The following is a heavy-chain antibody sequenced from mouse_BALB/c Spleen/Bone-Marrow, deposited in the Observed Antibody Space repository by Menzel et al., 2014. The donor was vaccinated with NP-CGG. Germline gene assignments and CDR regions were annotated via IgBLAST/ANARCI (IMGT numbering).Heavy chain of an antibody. D-gene: IGHD2-4*01. CDR1: GYTFTDYS. CDR2: INTETGEP. J-gene: IGHJ4*01. Sequence: VESGSELKKPGETVKISCKASGYTFTDYSMHWVKQAPGKGLKWMAWINTETGEPIYAEDFKGRFALSLETSASTAYLQINNLKNEDMATYFCVNYDRGDYWGQGTSVTVSS. V-gene: IGHV9-2-1*01. CDR3: VNYDRGDY.